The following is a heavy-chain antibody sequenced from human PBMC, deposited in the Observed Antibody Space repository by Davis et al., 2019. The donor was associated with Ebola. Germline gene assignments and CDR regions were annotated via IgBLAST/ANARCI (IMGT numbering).Heavy chain of an antibody. CDR1: GGTFSSYA. D-gene: IGHD5-18*01. Sequence: AASVTVSCKASGGTFSSYAISWVRQAPGQGLEWMGGIIPIFGTANYAQKFQGRVTMSTDTSTTTAYMELTSLRSDDTAVYYCVRGGIQIWSSHYLDFWGQGTLVTVSS. J-gene: IGHJ4*02. CDR2: IIPIFGTA. V-gene: IGHV1-69*05. CDR3: VRGGIQIWSSHYLDF.